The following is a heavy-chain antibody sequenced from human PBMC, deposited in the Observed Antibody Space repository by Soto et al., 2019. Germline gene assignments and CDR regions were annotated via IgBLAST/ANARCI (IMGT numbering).Heavy chain of an antibody. CDR1: GFTFTSHW. CDR3: ARGLKNKYGMDV. Sequence: EVQLVESGGALVQPGGSLRLSCAASGFTFTSHWMQWVRQAPGKGLVWVSRLNSDGSSRYYGDSMKGRFTISRDNANNTVYLQMNSLRDEDTAVYYCARGLKNKYGMDVWGQGTTVTVSS. J-gene: IGHJ6*02. V-gene: IGHV3-74*01. CDR2: LNSDGSSR.